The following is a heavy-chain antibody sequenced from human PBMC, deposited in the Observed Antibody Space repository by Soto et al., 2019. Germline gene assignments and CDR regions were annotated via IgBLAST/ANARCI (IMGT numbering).Heavy chain of an antibody. V-gene: IGHV3-30*18. J-gene: IGHJ4*02. CDR3: AKDPHSNYDMLTGYYDDY. Sequence: GGSLRLSCAASGFTFSSYGMHWVRQAPGKGLEWVAVISYDGSNKYYADSVKGRFTISRDNSKNTLYLQMNSLRAEDTAVYYCAKDPHSNYDMLTGYYDDYWGQGT. CDR1: GFTFSSYG. CDR2: ISYDGSNK. D-gene: IGHD3-9*01.